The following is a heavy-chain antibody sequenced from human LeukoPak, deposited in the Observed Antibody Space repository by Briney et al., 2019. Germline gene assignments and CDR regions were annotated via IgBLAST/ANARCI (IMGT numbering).Heavy chain of an antibody. D-gene: IGHD6-19*01. V-gene: IGHV5-51*01. J-gene: IGHJ4*02. Sequence: GESLKISCKGSGFISTNSWIAWVRQVPGKGLEWMGIIYLGDSDTRYSPSFRGQVTISADKSITTAYLQWSSLRASDTAIYYCARHPSSTRGWPLDYWGQGTLVTVSS. CDR1: GFISTNSW. CDR2: IYLGDSDT. CDR3: ARHPSSTRGWPLDY.